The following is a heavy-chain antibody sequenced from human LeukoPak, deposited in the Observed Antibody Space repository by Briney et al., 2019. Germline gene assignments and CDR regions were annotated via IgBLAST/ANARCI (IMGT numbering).Heavy chain of an antibody. CDR2: ISAYNGNT. J-gene: IGHJ4*02. CDR1: GYTFTSYG. CDR3: ARGRSSGWYDPVFDY. Sequence: ASVKVSCKASGYTFTSYGISWVRQAPGQGLEWMGWISAYNGNTNYAQKLQGRVTMTTDTSTSTAYMELRSLRSDDTAVYYCARGRSSGWYDPVFDYWGQGTLVTVSS. V-gene: IGHV1-18*01. D-gene: IGHD6-19*01.